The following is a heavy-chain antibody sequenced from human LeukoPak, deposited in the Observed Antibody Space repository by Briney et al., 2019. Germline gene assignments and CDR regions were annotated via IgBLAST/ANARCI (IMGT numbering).Heavy chain of an antibody. Sequence: GGSLRLSCAASGFTFSSYAMSWVRQAPGKGLEWVSAISGSGGSTYYADSVKGRFTISRDNSKNALYLQMNSLRAEDTAVYYCAKSGGMADDAFDIWGQGTMVTVSS. J-gene: IGHJ3*02. CDR1: GFTFSSYA. CDR2: ISGSGGST. D-gene: IGHD6-13*01. V-gene: IGHV3-23*01. CDR3: AKSGGMADDAFDI.